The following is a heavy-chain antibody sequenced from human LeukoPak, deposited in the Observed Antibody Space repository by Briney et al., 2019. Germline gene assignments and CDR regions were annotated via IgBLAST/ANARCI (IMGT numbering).Heavy chain of an antibody. CDR1: GYTFTGYY. V-gene: IGHV1-2*02. CDR2: INPNSGGT. CDR3: ARVRDSSNWWGPFDV. Sequence: ASVKVSCKASGYTFTGYYMHWVRQAPGQGLEWMGWINPNSGGTNYAQKFQGRVTMTTDTSTSTAYMELRSLTSDDTAVYYCARVRDSSNWWGPFDVWGQGTMVTVSS. D-gene: IGHD6-13*01. J-gene: IGHJ3*01.